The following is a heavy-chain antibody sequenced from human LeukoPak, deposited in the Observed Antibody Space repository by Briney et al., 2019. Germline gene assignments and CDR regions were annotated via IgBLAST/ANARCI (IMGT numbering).Heavy chain of an antibody. CDR3: ARARGGDDIDY. D-gene: IGHD2-21*02. CDR2: ITSSSGSK. V-gene: IGHV3-48*01. CDR1: GFSFNDYS. Sequence: GGSLRLSCVASGFSFNDYSMNWVRQAPGKGLEWISYITSSSGSKNYADSVKGRFTISRDNAKNSLYLQMNSLRAEDTAVYYCARARGGDDIDYWGQGTLVTVSS. J-gene: IGHJ4*02.